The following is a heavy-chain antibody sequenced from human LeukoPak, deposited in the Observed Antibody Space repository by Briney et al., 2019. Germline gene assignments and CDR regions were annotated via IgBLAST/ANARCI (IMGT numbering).Heavy chain of an antibody. CDR2: IHYTGST. V-gene: IGHV4-59*01. CDR1: GVSMSNMY. CDR3: ARGGWSLDY. D-gene: IGHD6-19*01. J-gene: IGHJ4*02. Sequence: SETPSLTCTVSGVSMSNMYWSWIRQPPGKGLEWIGYIHYTGSTNYNPSLKSRISMSVDTSKSQLSLRLTSVTAADTALYYCARGGWSLDYWGQGTLVAVSS.